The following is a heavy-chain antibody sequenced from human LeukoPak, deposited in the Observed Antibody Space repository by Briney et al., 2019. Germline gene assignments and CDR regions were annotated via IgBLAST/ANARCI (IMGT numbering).Heavy chain of an antibody. Sequence: PSETLSLTCAVYGGSFSGYYWSWIRQPPGKGLEWIGEINHSGSTNYNPSLKSRVTISVDTPKNQFSLKLSSVTAADTAVYYCARTIMVYAILGWFDPWGQGTLVTVSS. D-gene: IGHD2-8*01. V-gene: IGHV4-34*01. CDR1: GGSFSGYY. J-gene: IGHJ5*02. CDR2: INHSGST. CDR3: ARTIMVYAILGWFDP.